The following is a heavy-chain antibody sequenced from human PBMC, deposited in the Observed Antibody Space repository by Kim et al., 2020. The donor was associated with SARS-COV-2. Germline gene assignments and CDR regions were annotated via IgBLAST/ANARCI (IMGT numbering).Heavy chain of an antibody. CDR2: IKTETGET. D-gene: IGHD1-1*01. CDR1: GYSFTTFP. Sequence: ASVKVSCKASGYSFTTFPMHWVRQAPGQGLEWMGWIKTETGETIYSQKFLGRVTLTRDTSATTTYMDLTSLTSEDTPVYSCANDGLATGNHDYWVQGTLV. J-gene: IGHJ4*02. V-gene: IGHV1-3*04. CDR3: ANDGLATGNHDY.